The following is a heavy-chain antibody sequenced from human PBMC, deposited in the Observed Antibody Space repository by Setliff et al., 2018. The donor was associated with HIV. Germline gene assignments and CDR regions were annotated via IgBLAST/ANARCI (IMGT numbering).Heavy chain of an antibody. CDR2: IYYNGST. Sequence: SETLSLTCTVSGGSISTYYWSWIRQSPGKGLEWIGYIYYNGSTNYNPSLKSRVTISVDTSKNQFSLKVNSVTAADTGVYYCVRVGKYYGSGNYFWFDYWAQGTPVTVSS. J-gene: IGHJ4*02. CDR3: VRVGKYYGSGNYFWFDY. CDR1: GGSISTYY. D-gene: IGHD3-10*01. V-gene: IGHV4-59*01.